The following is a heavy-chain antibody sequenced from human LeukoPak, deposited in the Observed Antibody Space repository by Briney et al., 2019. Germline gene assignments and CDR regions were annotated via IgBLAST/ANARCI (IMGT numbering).Heavy chain of an antibody. Sequence: QSGGSLRLSCAASGFTFSSYWMSWVRQAPGKGLEWVANIKQDGSEKYYVDSVKGRFTISRDNSKNSLYLQMNSLRTEDTALYYCAKDNDRSYYGSGSGYFDYWGQGTLVTVSS. CDR1: GFTFSSYW. J-gene: IGHJ4*02. CDR3: AKDNDRSYYGSGSGYFDY. CDR2: IKQDGSEK. D-gene: IGHD3-10*01. V-gene: IGHV3-7*03.